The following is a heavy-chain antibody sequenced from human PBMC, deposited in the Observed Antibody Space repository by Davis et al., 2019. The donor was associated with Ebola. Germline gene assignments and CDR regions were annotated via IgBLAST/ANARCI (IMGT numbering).Heavy chain of an antibody. CDR2: INHSGST. J-gene: IGHJ6*02. D-gene: IGHD3-10*01. Sequence: SETLSLTCAVYGESFSGYYWSWIRQPPGKGLEWIGEINHSGSTNYNPSLKSRVTISVDTSKNQFSLKLSSVTAADTAVYYCAREKYYYGSGSYGVDYYYYYGMDVWGQGTTVTVSS. CDR3: AREKYYYGSGSYGVDYYYYYGMDV. CDR1: GESFSGYY. V-gene: IGHV4-34*01.